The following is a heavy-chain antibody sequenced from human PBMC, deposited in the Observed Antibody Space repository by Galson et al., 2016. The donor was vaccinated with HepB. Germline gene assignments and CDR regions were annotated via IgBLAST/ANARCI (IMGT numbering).Heavy chain of an antibody. CDR1: GFTYDTYA. CDR2: ISRTGEYT. D-gene: IGHD3-22*01. V-gene: IGHV3-23*01. CDR3: AKVAPPYDNSGYYYFDH. Sequence: SLRLSCAASGFTYDTYALSWVRQAPGKGLEWVSSISRTGEYTYYADSVRGRFVISRDNSKNTLYLEVDSQRAEDAALYYCAKVAPPYDNSGYYYFDHWGQGTLVTVSS. J-gene: IGHJ4*02.